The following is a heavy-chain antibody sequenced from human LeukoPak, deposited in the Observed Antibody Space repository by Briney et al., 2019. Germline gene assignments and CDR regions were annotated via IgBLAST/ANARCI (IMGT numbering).Heavy chain of an antibody. CDR2: INHSGST. CDR3: AREGYYYYGSGSLYYYYYMDV. CDR1: GGSFSGYY. V-gene: IGHV4-34*01. J-gene: IGHJ6*03. Sequence: SETLSLTCAVYGGSFSGYYWSWIRQPPGKGLEWIGEINHSGSTNYNPSLKSRVTISVDTSKNQFSLKLSSVTAADTAVYYCAREGYYYYGSGSLYYYYYMDVWGKGTTVTISS. D-gene: IGHD3-10*01.